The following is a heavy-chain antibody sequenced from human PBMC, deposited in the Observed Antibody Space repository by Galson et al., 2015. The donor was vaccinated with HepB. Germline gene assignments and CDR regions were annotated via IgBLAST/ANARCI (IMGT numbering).Heavy chain of an antibody. CDR3: ARSIHLGRGFDS. CDR2: TYYRSKWSN. CDR1: GDSVSSNNIG. V-gene: IGHV6-1*01. J-gene: IGHJ4*02. D-gene: IGHD7-27*01. Sequence: CAISGDSVSSNNIGWNWIRQSPSRGLEWLGRTYYRSKWSNDYAESVQSRITINPDTSKNQLSLQLNSVTPEDTAVYFCARSIHLGRGFDSWSQGTLVTVSS.